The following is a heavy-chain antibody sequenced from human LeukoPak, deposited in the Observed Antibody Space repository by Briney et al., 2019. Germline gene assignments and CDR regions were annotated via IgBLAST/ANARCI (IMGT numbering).Heavy chain of an antibody. V-gene: IGHV3-23*01. Sequence: SGGPLRLSCAASGFTFRNYAMSGVRQPPGKGLEWVSAISGSGRSTYYADSVKGRFTISRDNSKNTLYLQMNSLRAEDTAVYYCAKDLYHDYWGQGTLVTVSS. J-gene: IGHJ4*02. D-gene: IGHD2-8*01. CDR2: ISGSGRST. CDR3: AKDLYHDY. CDR1: GFTFRNYA.